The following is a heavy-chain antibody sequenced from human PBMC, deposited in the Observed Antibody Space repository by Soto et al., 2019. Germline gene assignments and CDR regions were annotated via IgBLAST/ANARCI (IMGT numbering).Heavy chain of an antibody. V-gene: IGHV3-30-3*01. J-gene: IGHJ6*02. CDR1: GFTFSSYA. CDR3: ARDQVATKEDYYYYYYGMDV. D-gene: IGHD5-12*01. Sequence: GGSLRLSCAASGFTFSSYAMHWVRQAPGKGLEWVAVISYDGSNKYYADSVKGRFTISRDNSKNTLYLQMNSLRAEDTAVYYCARDQVATKEDYYYYYYGMDVWGQGTTVTVSS. CDR2: ISYDGSNK.